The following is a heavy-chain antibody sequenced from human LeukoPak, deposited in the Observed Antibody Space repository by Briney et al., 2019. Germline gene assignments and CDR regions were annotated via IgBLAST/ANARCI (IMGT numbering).Heavy chain of an antibody. D-gene: IGHD5-12*01. Sequence: GRSLRRNCAAPGFTFSSYGMHWVRQAPGKGLECVPVISYDGSNNYYADSVKGRFTISRDNSKNTLYLQMNSLRAEDTAVYYCAKTLQDPGYGVFDYWGQGTLVTVSS. CDR3: AKTLQDPGYGVFDY. V-gene: IGHV3-30*18. J-gene: IGHJ4*02. CDR1: GFTFSSYG. CDR2: ISYDGSNN.